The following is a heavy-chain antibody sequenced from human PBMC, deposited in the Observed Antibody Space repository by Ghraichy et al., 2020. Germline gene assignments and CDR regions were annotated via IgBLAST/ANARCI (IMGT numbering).Heavy chain of an antibody. D-gene: IGHD6-13*01. J-gene: IGHJ4*02. Sequence: SETLSLTCTVSGGSISSSSYYWGWIRQPPGKGLEWIGSIYYSGSTYYNPSLKSRVTISVDTSKNQFSLKLSSVTAADTAVYYCARHVRLAAADQPDYWGQGTLVTVSS. V-gene: IGHV4-39*01. CDR1: GGSISSSSYY. CDR2: IYYSGST. CDR3: ARHVRLAAADQPDY.